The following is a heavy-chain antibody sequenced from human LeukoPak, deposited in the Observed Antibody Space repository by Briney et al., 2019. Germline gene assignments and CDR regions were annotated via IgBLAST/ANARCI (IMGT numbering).Heavy chain of an antibody. CDR2: FNPNSGGT. CDR1: GYTFTGYY. Sequence: ASVKVSCKASGYTFTGYYMHWVRQAPGQGLEWMGWFNPNSGGTNYAQKFQGRVTMTRDTSISTAYMELSRLRSDDTAVYYCARDLGRGYYFDYWGQGTLVTVSS. CDR3: ARDLGRGYYFDY. V-gene: IGHV1-2*02. D-gene: IGHD3-10*01. J-gene: IGHJ4*02.